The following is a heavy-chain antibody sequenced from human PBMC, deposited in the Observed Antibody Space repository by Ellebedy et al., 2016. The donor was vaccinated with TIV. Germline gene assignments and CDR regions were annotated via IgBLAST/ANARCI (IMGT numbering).Heavy chain of an antibody. Sequence: GESLKISCAASGFTFSSYSMNWVRQAPGKGLEWVSSISSSSSYIYYADSVKGRFTISRDNAKNSLYLQMNSLRAEDTAVYYCARDLDYYYGMDVWGQGTTVTVSS. J-gene: IGHJ6*02. CDR2: ISSSSSYI. V-gene: IGHV3-21*01. CDR3: ARDLDYYYGMDV. CDR1: GFTFSSYS.